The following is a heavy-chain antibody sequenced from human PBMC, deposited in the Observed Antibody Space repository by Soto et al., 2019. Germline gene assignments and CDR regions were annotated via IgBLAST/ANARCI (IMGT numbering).Heavy chain of an antibody. D-gene: IGHD3-16*02. V-gene: IGHV1-69*08. CDR3: ARDGMITFGGVIPKGDY. Sequence: QVQLVQSGAEVKKPGSSVKVSCKASGGTFSSYTISWVRQAPGQGLEWMGRIIPILGIANYAQKFQGRVTITADKSTSTAYMELSSLRSEDTAVYYCARDGMITFGGVIPKGDYWGQGTLVTVSS. CDR1: GGTFSSYT. CDR2: IIPILGIA. J-gene: IGHJ4*02.